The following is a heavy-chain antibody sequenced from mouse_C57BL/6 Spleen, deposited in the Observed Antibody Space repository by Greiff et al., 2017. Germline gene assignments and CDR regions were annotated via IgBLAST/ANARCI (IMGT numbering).Heavy chain of an antibody. J-gene: IGHJ4*01. D-gene: IGHD2-1*01. CDR2: IWSGGNT. Sequence: QVQLKESGPGLVQPSQSLSITCTVSGFSLTSYGVHWVRQSPGKGLEWLGVIWSGGNTDYNAAFISRLSISKDKSKSQVFFKMYSLQADDTAIYYCARKALHYYAMDYWGQGTSVTVSS. CDR3: ARKALHYYAMDY. V-gene: IGHV2-2*01. CDR1: GFSLTSYG.